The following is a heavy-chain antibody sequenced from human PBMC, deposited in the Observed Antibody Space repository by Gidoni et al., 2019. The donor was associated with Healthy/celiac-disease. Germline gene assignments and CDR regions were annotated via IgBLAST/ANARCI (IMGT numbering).Heavy chain of an antibody. Sequence: QVQLQESGPGLVKPSQTLSFTCTVSGGSISSGGYYWSWIRQHPGKGLECIGYIYYSGSTYYNPSLKSRVTISVDTSKNQFSLKLSSVTAADTAVYYCARERSGSYYTPTEFDYWGQGTLVTVSS. D-gene: IGHD3-10*01. J-gene: IGHJ4*02. CDR3: ARERSGSYYTPTEFDY. V-gene: IGHV4-31*03. CDR2: IYYSGST. CDR1: GGSISSGGYY.